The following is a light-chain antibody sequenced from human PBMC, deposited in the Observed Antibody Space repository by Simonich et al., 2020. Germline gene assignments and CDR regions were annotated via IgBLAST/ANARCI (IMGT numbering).Light chain of an antibody. CDR3: QQSYSTPYT. V-gene: IGKV1-39*01. CDR2: AAS. J-gene: IGKJ2*01. Sequence: DIQMTQSPSSLSASVGERVTITCRASQSISSYLNWYQQKPGKTPKLLIYAASSLQSGVPSMFSGSGSGTDFTLTISSLQPEDFATYYCQQSYSTPYTFGHGTKLEIK. CDR1: QSISSY.